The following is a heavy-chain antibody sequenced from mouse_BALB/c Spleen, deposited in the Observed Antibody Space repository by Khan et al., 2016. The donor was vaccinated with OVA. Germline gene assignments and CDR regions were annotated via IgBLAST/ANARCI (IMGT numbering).Heavy chain of an antibody. V-gene: IGHV1S136*01. Sequence: EVQLQQSGPELVKPGASVKMSCKASGYTYTSYVMHWVKQQPGQGLEWIGYINPYNDGTKYDEKFKSQAPLISDKSSSTAFMELSSLTSEDSAGYYGARWGITAGIDYWGQGTLVTVSA. D-gene: IGHD2-4*01. CDR2: INPYNDGT. J-gene: IGHJ3*01. CDR1: GYTYTSYV. CDR3: ARWGITAGIDY.